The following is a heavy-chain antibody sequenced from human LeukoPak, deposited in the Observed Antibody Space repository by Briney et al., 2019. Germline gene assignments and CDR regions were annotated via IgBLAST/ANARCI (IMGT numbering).Heavy chain of an antibody. D-gene: IGHD6-13*01. J-gene: IGHJ5*02. V-gene: IGHV4-38-2*02. CDR2: IYPSGST. CDR3: XXXXXXSWYWNWFDP. CDR1: GYSISNGYY. Sequence: SETLSLTCTVSGYSISNGYYWGWIRQPPGTGLEWIGSIYPSGSTFYNPSLKSRVTISVDTSKNQFSLRLSSVTAADTAVYYCXXXXXXSWYWNWFDPWGQGTLVTVSS.